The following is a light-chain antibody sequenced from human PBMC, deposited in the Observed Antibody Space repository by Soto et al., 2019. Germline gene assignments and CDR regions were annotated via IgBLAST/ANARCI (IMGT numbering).Light chain of an antibody. J-gene: IGLJ1*01. CDR1: TTDVGSYYL. CDR2: EGS. Sequence: QSVLTQPASVSGSPGQSITISCTGTTTDVGSYYLVSWYQHHPGKAPKLLIYEGSQRPSGVSNRFSGSKSGNTASLTISGLQPGDEADSYGCSYAGTGTNYVFGTGTKLTVL. CDR3: CSYAGTGTNYV. V-gene: IGLV2-23*01.